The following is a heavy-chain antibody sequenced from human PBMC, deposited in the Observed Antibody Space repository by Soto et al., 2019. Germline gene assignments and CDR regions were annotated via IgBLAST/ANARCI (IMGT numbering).Heavy chain of an antibody. CDR2: ISPYYGTT. CDR1: GYTFTTYG. J-gene: IGHJ4*02. V-gene: IGHV1-18*01. D-gene: IGHD1-26*01. Sequence: QVQLVQSGAEVKKPGASVKVSCRASGYTFTTYGVSWVRQTPGHGLEWMGWISPYYGTTNYAQSVQGRITMTADTSTSTLYMELRSLRPDDTAVFYCVREVEEVGVISFGYWGQGTLVTVSS. CDR3: VREVEEVGVISFGY.